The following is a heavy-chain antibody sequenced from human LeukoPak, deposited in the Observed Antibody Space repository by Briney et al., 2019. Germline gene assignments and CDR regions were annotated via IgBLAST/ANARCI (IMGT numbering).Heavy chain of an antibody. J-gene: IGHJ4*02. V-gene: IGHV4-39*01. CDR2: IYYSGSP. CDR1: GGSISSSSYY. D-gene: IGHD6-13*01. Sequence: SETLSLTCTVSGGSISSSSYYWGWIRQPPGKGLEWIGSIYYSGSPYYNPSLKSRVTISADTSKNQFSLKLSSVTAADTAVYYCARPYSSRTYHFDYWGQGTLVTVSS. CDR3: ARPYSSRTYHFDY.